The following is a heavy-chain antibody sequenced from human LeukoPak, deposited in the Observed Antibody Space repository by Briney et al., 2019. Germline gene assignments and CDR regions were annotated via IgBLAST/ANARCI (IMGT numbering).Heavy chain of an antibody. CDR2: IYPGDSDT. Sequence: GESLKISCKGSGYSFTSYWIGWVRQMPGKGLEWMGIIYPGDSDTKYSPSFEGQVTISADKSISTAYLQWRSLKASDTAMYYCARQAISGSYFGSAFDIWGQGTMVTVSS. CDR3: ARQAISGSYFGSAFDI. D-gene: IGHD1-26*01. V-gene: IGHV5-51*01. CDR1: GYSFTSYW. J-gene: IGHJ3*02.